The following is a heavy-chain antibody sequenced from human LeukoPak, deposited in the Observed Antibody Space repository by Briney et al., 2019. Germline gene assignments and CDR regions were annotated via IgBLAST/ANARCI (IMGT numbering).Heavy chain of an antibody. CDR2: ISYDGSNK. CDR3: ARDRSDYGDYVGPFDY. D-gene: IGHD4-17*01. V-gene: IGHV3-30-3*01. Sequence: GGSLRLSCAASGFTFSSYAMHWVRQAPGKGLEWVAVISYDGSNKYYADSMKGRFTISRDNSRNTLYLQMNSLRAEDTAVYYCARDRSDYGDYVGPFDYWGQGTLVTVSS. CDR1: GFTFSSYA. J-gene: IGHJ4*02.